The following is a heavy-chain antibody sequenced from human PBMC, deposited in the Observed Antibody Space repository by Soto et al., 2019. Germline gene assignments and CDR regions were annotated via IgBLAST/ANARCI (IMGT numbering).Heavy chain of an antibody. CDR3: ARGSRPSYYYGSGSYYFDY. CDR2: INHSGST. CDR1: GGSFSGYY. V-gene: IGHV4-34*01. J-gene: IGHJ4*02. Sequence: SETLSLTCAVYGGSFSGYYWSWIRQPPGKGLEWIGEINHSGSTSYNPSLKSRVTISVDTSKNQFSLKLSSVTAADTAVYYCARGSRPSYYYGSGSYYFDYWGQGTLVTVSS. D-gene: IGHD3-10*01.